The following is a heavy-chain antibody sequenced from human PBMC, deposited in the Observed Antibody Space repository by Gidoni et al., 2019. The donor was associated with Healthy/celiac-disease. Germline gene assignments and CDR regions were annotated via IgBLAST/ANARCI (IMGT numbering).Heavy chain of an antibody. J-gene: IGHJ3*02. CDR2: IYDSGNT. CDR3: ARDLGDYDILTGYPTPDAFDI. Sequence: QVQLQESGPGLVTPSETLSLTCTVAGGSISSYYRCWIRQPPGKGPEWIGYIYDSGNTNSNHSLKSRVNISVDTSKSQFSLKLSYVTAADTAVYYCARDLGDYDILTGYPTPDAFDIWGQGTMVTVSS. CDR1: GGSISSYY. V-gene: IGHV4-59*01. D-gene: IGHD3-9*01.